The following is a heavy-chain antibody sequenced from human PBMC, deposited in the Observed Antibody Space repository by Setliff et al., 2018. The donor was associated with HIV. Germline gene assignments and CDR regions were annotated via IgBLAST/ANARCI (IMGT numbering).Heavy chain of an antibody. CDR3: ARDAPRNTEAAPGY. D-gene: IGHD6-6*01. V-gene: IGHV1-69*06. J-gene: IGHJ4*02. CDR2: IIPFFRTT. CDR1: GGTVSTYS. Sequence: RASVKVSCKASGGTVSTYSMNWVRQAPGQGLEWMGGIIPFFRTTNYAQKFQGRVTVTAYISTSTAYMELRSLRSDATAVYYCARDAPRNTEAAPGYWGQGTLVTVSS.